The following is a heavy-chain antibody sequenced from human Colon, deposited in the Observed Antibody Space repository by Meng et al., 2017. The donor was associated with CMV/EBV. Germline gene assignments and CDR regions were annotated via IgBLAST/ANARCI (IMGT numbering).Heavy chain of an antibody. J-gene: IGHJ6*02. D-gene: IGHD5-12*01. CDR3: ARDRVGTVTTPEGYFYYGLEV. CDR2: ISTSGTYI. V-gene: IGHV3-21*06. CDR1: GFTFSSFS. Sequence: GGSLRLSCAASGFTFSSFSMNWVRQAPGKGLEWVSSISTSGTYIHYADSVKGRFTISRDNAKNSLYLQMDSLRAEDRGVYYCARDRVGTVTTPEGYFYYGLEVWGQGTTVTVSS.